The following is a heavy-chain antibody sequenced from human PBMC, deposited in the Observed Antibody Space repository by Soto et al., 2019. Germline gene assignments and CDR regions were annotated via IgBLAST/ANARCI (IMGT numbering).Heavy chain of an antibody. D-gene: IGHD4-17*01. CDR2: ISAYNGNT. J-gene: IGHJ4*02. CDR3: ARDRNGDYVDY. V-gene: IGHV1-18*01. CDR1: GYTFTSYG. Sequence: ASVKVSCKASGYTFTSYGISWVRQAPGQGLEWMGWISAYNGNTNYAQKLQGRVTMTTDTSTSTAYMELRSLRADDTDVYYCARDRNGDYVDYWGQGTLVTVSS.